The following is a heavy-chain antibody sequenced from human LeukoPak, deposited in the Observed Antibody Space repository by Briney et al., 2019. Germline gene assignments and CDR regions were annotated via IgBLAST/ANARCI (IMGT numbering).Heavy chain of an antibody. V-gene: IGHV3-23*01. CDR3: AKELYFGSFDY. D-gene: IGHD2/OR15-2a*01. J-gene: IGHJ4*02. CDR2: ISGSGGST. CDR1: GFTFSRNA. Sequence: GGTLRLSCAASGFTFSRNAMSWVRQAPGKGLEWVSAISGSGGSTSYADSVKGRFTISRDNSQNTLYLQMNSLRAGDTAVYYCAKELYFGSFDYWGQGNPGAVSS.